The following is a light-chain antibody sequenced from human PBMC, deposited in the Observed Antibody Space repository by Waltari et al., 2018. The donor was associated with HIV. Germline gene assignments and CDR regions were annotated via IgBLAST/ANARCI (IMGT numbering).Light chain of an antibody. J-gene: IGKJ5*01. Sequence: DIQMTQSPSSVSADVGDRVIITCRASQDIKKDLNWYQQKPGRSPRLLIYSAFCLQSGVPSTFSGSGSGVEFNFTIAALETEDSALFYCQQSHKPPLTFGGGTRIEIK. CDR3: QQSHKPPLT. V-gene: IGKV1-39*01. CDR2: SAF. CDR1: QDIKKD.